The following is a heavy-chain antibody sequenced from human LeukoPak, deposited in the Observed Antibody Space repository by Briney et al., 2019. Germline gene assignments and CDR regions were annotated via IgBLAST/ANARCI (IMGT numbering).Heavy chain of an antibody. CDR2: ISPSGGNT. J-gene: IGHJ4*02. CDR1: GFTFSNYA. V-gene: IGHV3-23*01. CDR3: AKEGLLAYFDY. Sequence: GGSLRLSCAASGFTFSNYAMTWVRQAPGKGLEWVSAISPSGGNTDYAHSVKGRFTISRDNSKNTLYLQMNSLRAEDTAVYYCAKEGLLAYFDYWGQGTLVTVSS.